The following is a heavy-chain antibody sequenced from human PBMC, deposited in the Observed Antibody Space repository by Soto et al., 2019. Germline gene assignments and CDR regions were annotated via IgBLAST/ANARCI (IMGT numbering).Heavy chain of an antibody. V-gene: IGHV2-26*03. Sequence: PTETRPLTCKNSGVSLTTNPMGESFIRQPPGKALEWLAHIFSDNERSYSTSLQGRLTISKDTSGSQVVLSMTNVDPVDTATYYCARMNVDSYQFYYAMDVWGQGTTVTVSS. J-gene: IGHJ6*02. D-gene: IGHD4-17*01. CDR1: GVSLTTNPMG. CDR2: IFSDNER. CDR3: ARMNVDSYQFYYAMDV.